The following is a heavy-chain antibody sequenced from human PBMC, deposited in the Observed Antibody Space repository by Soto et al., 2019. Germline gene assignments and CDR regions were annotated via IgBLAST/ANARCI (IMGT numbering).Heavy chain of an antibody. CDR3: ARPYYDIFTGYYGGGHYGMDV. D-gene: IGHD3-9*01. J-gene: IGHJ6*02. V-gene: IGHV1-18*01. CDR2: ISAYSGNT. Sequence: ASVKVSCKASGYTFTSYGISWVRQAPGQGLEWMGWISAYSGNTNYAQKLQGRVTMTTDTSTSTAYMELRSLRSDDTAVYYCARPYYDIFTGYYGGGHYGMDVWCQGTTVTVSS. CDR1: GYTFTSYG.